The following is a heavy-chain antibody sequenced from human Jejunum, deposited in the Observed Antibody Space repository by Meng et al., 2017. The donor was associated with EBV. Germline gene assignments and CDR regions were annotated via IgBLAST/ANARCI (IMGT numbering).Heavy chain of an antibody. V-gene: IGHV1-2*06. CDR3: ARVNDKTNFDF. J-gene: IGHJ4*02. Sequence: QLVQPGAEVKTPGASVKVSCQPSGYNCIDYNIQWGRQAPGQGLEWMGRITPDGGSTNYAQSFRGDFLMTRDMSTTTAYLELFSLKSDDTAVYFCARVNDKTNFDFWGQGTLVTVSS. CDR2: ITPDGGST. CDR1: GYNCIDYN.